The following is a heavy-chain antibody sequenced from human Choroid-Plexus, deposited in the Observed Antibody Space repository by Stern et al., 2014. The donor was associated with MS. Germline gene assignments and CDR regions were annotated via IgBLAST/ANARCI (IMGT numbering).Heavy chain of an antibody. D-gene: IGHD2-15*01. CDR3: AKDRQWSTYFFDY. V-gene: IGHV3-30*18. Sequence: VQLEESGGGVAQPGRPLILSCAASGFTFSNFGMQWVRQAPGKGLEWVALISYDGSDKYYADSVKGRFTIFRDNSKNTLYMHMNSLRAEDTAVYYCAKDRQWSTYFFDYWGQGSLVTVSS. CDR2: ISYDGSDK. J-gene: IGHJ4*02. CDR1: GFTFSNFG.